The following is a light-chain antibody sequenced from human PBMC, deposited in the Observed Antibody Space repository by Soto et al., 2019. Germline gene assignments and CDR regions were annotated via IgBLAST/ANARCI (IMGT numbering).Light chain of an antibody. CDR2: DTS. CDR3: QHRSSWPPIT. J-gene: IGKJ5*01. V-gene: IGKV3-11*01. Sequence: EIVLTQSPATLSLSPGERATLSCRASQSVSIYLAWYQQKPGQAPRLLIYDTSNRAAGIPARFSARGSGTDFTLIISSLEPEDSAVSYCQHRSSWPPITFGLGTRLEI. CDR1: QSVSIY.